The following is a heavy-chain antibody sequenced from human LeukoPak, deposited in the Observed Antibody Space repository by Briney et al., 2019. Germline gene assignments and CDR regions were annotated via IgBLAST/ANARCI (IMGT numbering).Heavy chain of an antibody. D-gene: IGHD2-15*01. V-gene: IGHV3-7*01. CDR2: IKQDGNEK. CDR1: GFTFSDYW. CDR3: ARARASGRSGFDY. J-gene: IGHJ4*02. Sequence: GGSLRLSCVASGFTFSDYWMTWVRQAPGTGLEWVANIKQDGNEKYYVDSVKGRFTISRDNAKNSLDLQMNSLRDEDTAVYYCARARASGRSGFDYWGQGTLVTVSS.